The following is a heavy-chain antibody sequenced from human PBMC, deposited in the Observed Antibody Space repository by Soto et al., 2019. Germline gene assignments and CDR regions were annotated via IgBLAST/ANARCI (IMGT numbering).Heavy chain of an antibody. CDR2: IYHSRTA. CDR3: ARGKYCSGGSCERFDP. Sequence: QVQLQESGPGLVQPSETLSLTCTVSDGSISTYFWTWIRQPPGKGLEWIGHIYHSRTADYNPSLKSRVAMSVDTSKNQFSLNLTSVTAADTATYYCARGKYCSGGSCERFDPWGQGALVTVSS. V-gene: IGHV4-59*01. CDR1: DGSISTYF. D-gene: IGHD2-15*01. J-gene: IGHJ5*02.